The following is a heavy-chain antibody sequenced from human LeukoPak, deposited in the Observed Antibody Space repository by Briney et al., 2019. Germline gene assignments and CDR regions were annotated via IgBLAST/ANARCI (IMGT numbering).Heavy chain of an antibody. CDR1: GFTFSRYW. V-gene: IGHV3-7*01. J-gene: IGHJ4*02. CDR3: ARDRDVYHVGVDF. CDR2: IKEDGGET. Sequence: PGGSLRLSCAASGFTFSRYWMTWVRQAPGKGLEWVANIKEDGGETYYVDSVRGRFTISRDNARTSLYLQMNSLRAEDSALYYCARDRDVYHVGVDFWGQGTLVTVSS. D-gene: IGHD5-24*01.